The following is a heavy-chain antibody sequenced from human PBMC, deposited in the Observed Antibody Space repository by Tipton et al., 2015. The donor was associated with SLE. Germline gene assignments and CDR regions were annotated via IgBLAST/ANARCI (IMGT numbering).Heavy chain of an antibody. V-gene: IGHV4-34*01. J-gene: IGHJ3*02. CDR2: INHSGST. Sequence: TLSLTCAVYGGSFSGYYWSWIRQPPGKGLEWIGEINHSGSTNYNPSLKSRVTISVDTSISTAYLQWSSLKASDTAMYYCARLDGSSWYEGGAFDIWGQGTMVTVSS. CDR1: GGSFSGYY. D-gene: IGHD6-13*01. CDR3: ARLDGSSWYEGGAFDI.